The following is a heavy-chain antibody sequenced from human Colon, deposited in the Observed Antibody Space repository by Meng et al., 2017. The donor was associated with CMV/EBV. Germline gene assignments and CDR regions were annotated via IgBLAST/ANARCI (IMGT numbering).Heavy chain of an antibody. CDR3: ARGRLPTDP. CDR2: INHSGST. J-gene: IGHJ5*02. D-gene: IGHD4-11*01. Sequence: QVQLQQCGAGLLNPTVNLSLTCPVYGASFSRYYCCPIRQAPGKGLERIGAINHSGSTNYNPSLKSRVTISVDTSKNQFSLKLSSVPAADTAVYYCARGRLPTDPWGQGTRVT. V-gene: IGHV4-34*01. CDR1: GASFSRYY.